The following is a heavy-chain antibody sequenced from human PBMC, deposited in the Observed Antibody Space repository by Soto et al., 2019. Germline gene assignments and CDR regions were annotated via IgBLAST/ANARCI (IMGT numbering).Heavy chain of an antibody. CDR1: GFTFSSYD. J-gene: IGHJ4*02. CDR3: ARVGDSRSYYDY. V-gene: IGHV3-13*01. D-gene: IGHD3-22*01. Sequence: GGSLRLSCAASGFTFSSYDMHWVRQATGKGLEWVSAIGTAGDTYYPGSVKGRFTISRENAKNSLYLQMNSLRAGDTAVYYCARVGDSRSYYDYWGQGTLVTVSS. CDR2: IGTAGDT.